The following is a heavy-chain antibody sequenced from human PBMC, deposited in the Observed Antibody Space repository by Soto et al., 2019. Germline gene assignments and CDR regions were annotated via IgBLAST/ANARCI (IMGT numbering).Heavy chain of an antibody. J-gene: IGHJ4*02. D-gene: IGHD6-19*01. CDR1: GFTFSDYA. V-gene: IGHV3-30*18. Sequence: VQLVESGGGVVQPGRSLRLSCAASGFTFSDYAMHWVRQAPGKGLEWVAVVSHDGRNTHYADSVKGRFTISRDSSKNTVSLEMTSLRAEDTAFYYCSKGGRQWLVTSDFNYWGQGALVTGAS. CDR2: VSHDGRNT. CDR3: SKGGRQWLVTSDFNY.